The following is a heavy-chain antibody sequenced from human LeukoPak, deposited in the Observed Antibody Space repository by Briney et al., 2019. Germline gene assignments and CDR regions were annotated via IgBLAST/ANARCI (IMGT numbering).Heavy chain of an antibody. J-gene: IGHJ1*01. D-gene: IGHD2-21*02. CDR2: ISVSGSYT. CDR3: AKGGSKYCGGDCYRLH. Sequence: PGGSLRLSCAASGFTFSSYGMSWVRQAPGKGLEWVSIISVSGSYTHYADSMKGRITISRDNSKNTVYLQMSSLRGEDTAVYYCAKGGSKYCGGDCYRLHWGQGTLVTVSS. V-gene: IGHV3-23*01. CDR1: GFTFSSYG.